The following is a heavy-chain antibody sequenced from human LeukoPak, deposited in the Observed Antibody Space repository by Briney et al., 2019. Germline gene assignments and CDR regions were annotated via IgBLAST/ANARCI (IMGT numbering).Heavy chain of an antibody. Sequence: GGSLRLSCAASGFTFSSYAMSWVRQAPGKGLEWVSAISGSGGSTYCADSVKGRFTISRDNSKNTLYLQMNSLRAEDTAVYYCAKDRDSSSWYWGWFDPWGQGTLVTVSS. D-gene: IGHD6-13*01. J-gene: IGHJ5*02. CDR1: GFTFSSYA. CDR2: ISGSGGST. CDR3: AKDRDSSSWYWGWFDP. V-gene: IGHV3-23*01.